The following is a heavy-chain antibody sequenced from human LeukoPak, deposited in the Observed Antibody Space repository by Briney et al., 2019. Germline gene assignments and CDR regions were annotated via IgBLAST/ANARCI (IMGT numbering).Heavy chain of an antibody. V-gene: IGHV3-30*03. CDR3: ARVANYDFWSADYYYYYMDV. J-gene: IGHJ6*03. D-gene: IGHD3-3*01. Sequence: GGSLRLSCAASGFTFSSYGMHWVRQAPGKGLEWVAVISYDGSNKYYADSVKGRFTISRDNSKNTLYLQMNSLRAGDTAVYYCARVANYDFWSADYYYYYMDVWGKGTTVTVSS. CDR1: GFTFSSYG. CDR2: ISYDGSNK.